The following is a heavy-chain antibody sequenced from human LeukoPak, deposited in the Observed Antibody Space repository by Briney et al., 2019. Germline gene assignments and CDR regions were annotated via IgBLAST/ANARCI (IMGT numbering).Heavy chain of an antibody. CDR1: GFTFSSYW. V-gene: IGHV3-74*01. D-gene: IGHD5-24*01. CDR2: INNDGSSA. J-gene: IGHJ4*02. Sequence: PGGSLRLSCAASGFTFSSYWMHWVRQTPGKGLIYISRINNDGSSANYADSVKGRFTISRDNAKNSLYLQMNSLRAEDTAVYYCARDYGWLLDYWGQGTLVTVSS. CDR3: ARDYGWLLDY.